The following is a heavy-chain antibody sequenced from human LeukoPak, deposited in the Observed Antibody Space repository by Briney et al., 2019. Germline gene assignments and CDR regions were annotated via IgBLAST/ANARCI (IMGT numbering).Heavy chain of an antibody. V-gene: IGHV3-20*01. Sequence: GGSLRLSCAASGFTFDDYGMSWLRQAPGKGLEGVTGINWNGGSTGYAVSVKVRFTISRDNAKNSLYLQMNSLRAEDTAVYHCARDSGGIAASGTLDRWGQGTLVTVSS. CDR3: ARDSGGIAASGTLDR. J-gene: IGHJ5*02. CDR1: GFTFDDYG. CDR2: INWNGGST. D-gene: IGHD6-13*01.